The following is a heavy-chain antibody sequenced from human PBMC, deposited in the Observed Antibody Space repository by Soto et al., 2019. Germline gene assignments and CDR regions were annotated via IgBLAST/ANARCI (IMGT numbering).Heavy chain of an antibody. Sequence: ASVKVSCKVSGYTLTELSMHWVRQAPGKGLEWMGGFDPEDGETIYAQKFQGRVTMTEDTSTDTAYMELSSLRSEDTAVYYCATLLGPEFDGAAVHDYWGQGTLVTVSS. CDR3: ATLLGPEFDGAAVHDY. CDR2: FDPEDGET. D-gene: IGHD6-13*01. CDR1: GYTLTELS. J-gene: IGHJ4*02. V-gene: IGHV1-24*01.